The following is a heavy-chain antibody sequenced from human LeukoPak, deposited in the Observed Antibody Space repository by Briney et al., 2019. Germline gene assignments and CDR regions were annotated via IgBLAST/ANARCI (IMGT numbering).Heavy chain of an antibody. CDR1: GYTFTGYY. CDR3: ARDTQIYFTFGGVIVPVGLYMDV. V-gene: IGHV1-2*02. D-gene: IGHD3-16*02. Sequence: ASVKVSCKASGYTFTGYYMHWVRQAPGQGLEWMGWINPNSGGTNYAQKFQGRVTMIRDTSISTAYMELSRLRSDDTAVYYCARDTQIYFTFGGVIVPVGLYMDVWGKGTTVTVSS. CDR2: INPNSGGT. J-gene: IGHJ6*03.